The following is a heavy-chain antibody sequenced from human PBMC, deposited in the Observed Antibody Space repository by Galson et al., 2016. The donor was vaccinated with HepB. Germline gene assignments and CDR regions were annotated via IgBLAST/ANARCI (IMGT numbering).Heavy chain of an antibody. Sequence: SVKVSCKASGYIFTSYGLSWVRQAPGQGLEWMGWISGYDGETNYARKFRGRLTLTTDTSTNTAYMELRSLRSDDTAGYYWVRDMEYCDGIGCYEDCLDPWGQGTLVTVSS. CDR2: ISGYDGET. CDR1: GYIFTSYG. V-gene: IGHV1-18*01. J-gene: IGHJ5*02. D-gene: IGHD2/OR15-2a*01. CDR3: VRDMEYCDGIGCYEDCLDP.